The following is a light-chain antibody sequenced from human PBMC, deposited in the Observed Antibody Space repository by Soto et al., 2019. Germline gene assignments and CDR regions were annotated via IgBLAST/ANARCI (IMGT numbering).Light chain of an antibody. J-gene: IGKJ1*01. Sequence: DIQMTQSPSSLSASVGDRVTITCRASQAIRNSLAWYQQKPGEVPKLLMYAASTLQSGVPSRFRGSGSGTDFTLTISSLQPEDVATYYCQKYFSAPWTFGQGTKVEIK. CDR3: QKYFSAPWT. CDR1: QAIRNS. V-gene: IGKV1-27*01. CDR2: AAS.